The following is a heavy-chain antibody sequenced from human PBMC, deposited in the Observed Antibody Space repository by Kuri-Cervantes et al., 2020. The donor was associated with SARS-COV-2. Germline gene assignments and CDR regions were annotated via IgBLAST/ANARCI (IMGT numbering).Heavy chain of an antibody. Sequence: GESLKISCATSGFTFSSYAMHWVRQAPGKGLEWVAVISYDGSNKYYADSVKGRFTISRDNSKNTLYLQMNSLRAEDSAVYYCARDGPRGFYYDSSGYSDWFDPWGQGTLVTVSS. CDR2: ISYDGSNK. V-gene: IGHV3-30-3*01. CDR1: GFTFSSYA. CDR3: ARDGPRGFYYDSSGYSDWFDP. J-gene: IGHJ5*02. D-gene: IGHD3-22*01.